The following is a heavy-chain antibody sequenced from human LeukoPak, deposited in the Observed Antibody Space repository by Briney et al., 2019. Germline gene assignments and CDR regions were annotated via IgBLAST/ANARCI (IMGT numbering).Heavy chain of an antibody. J-gene: IGHJ4*02. Sequence: PGGSLRLSCAASLFSFCGTWITWVRQAPGKGLECVANIKPDGSEKYYVDSVKRRFTVSGDNAKNSLYLQMNSLRVEDTAIYYCTSELTHDSGGWGEATLVTVSS. CDR2: IKPDGSEK. D-gene: IGHD3-22*01. CDR3: TSELTHDSGG. V-gene: IGHV3-7*01. CDR1: LFSFCGTW.